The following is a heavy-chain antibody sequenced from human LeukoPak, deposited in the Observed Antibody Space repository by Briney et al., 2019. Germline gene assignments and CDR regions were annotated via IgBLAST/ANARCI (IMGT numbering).Heavy chain of an antibody. CDR1: GYTFTSYG. D-gene: IGHD6-13*01. CDR2: ISAYNGNT. J-gene: IGHJ4*02. V-gene: IGHV1-18*01. CDR3: ARDRKIAAAGTGAFGY. Sequence: ASVKVSCKASGYTFTSYGISWVRQAPGQGLEWMGWISAYNGNTNYAQKLQGRVTMTTDTSTSTAYMELRSLRSDDTAVYYCARDRKIAAAGTGAFGYWGQGTLVTVSS.